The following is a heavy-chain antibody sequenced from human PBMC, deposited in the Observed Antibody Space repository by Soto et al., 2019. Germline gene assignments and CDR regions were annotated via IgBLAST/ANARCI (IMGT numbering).Heavy chain of an antibody. V-gene: IGHV5-51*01. Sequence: GESLKISCKGSGYSFTSYWIFWVRQMPVKGLEFMGIIYPFYSDTRYSPSFQGHVTISSYNSISTSYLQLISLKASYTAMYYCAXLGIFGVVQHDYYYGMDVWGQGTTVTVSS. J-gene: IGHJ6*02. CDR2: IYPFYSDT. CDR1: GYSFTSYW. CDR3: AXLGIFGVVQHDYYYGMDV. D-gene: IGHD3-3*01.